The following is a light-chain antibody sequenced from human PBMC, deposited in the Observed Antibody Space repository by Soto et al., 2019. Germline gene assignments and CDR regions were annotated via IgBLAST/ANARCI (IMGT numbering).Light chain of an antibody. V-gene: IGLV2-11*01. CDR3: CSYAGILYG. J-gene: IGLJ1*01. Sequence: QSALTQPRSVSGSPGQSVTISCTGTSSDVGGYNYVSWYQQHPGKAPKLMIYDVSKRPSGVPDRFSGSKSGNTASLTISGLQAEDEADYYCCSYAGILYGFGTGTKVTVL. CDR2: DVS. CDR1: SSDVGGYNY.